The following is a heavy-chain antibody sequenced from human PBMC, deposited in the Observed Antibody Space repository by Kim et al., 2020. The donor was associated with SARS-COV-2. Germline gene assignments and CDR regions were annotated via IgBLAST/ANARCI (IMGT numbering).Heavy chain of an antibody. CDR3: ASNPYYYYGMDV. V-gene: IGHV4-59*13. Sequence: SETLSLTCTVSGGSISSYYWSWIRQPPGKGLEWIGYIYYSGSTNYNPSLKSRVTISVDTSKNQFSLKLSSVTAADTAVYYCASNPYYYYGMDVWGQGTTVTVSS. CDR1: GGSISSYY. CDR2: IYYSGST. J-gene: IGHJ6*02.